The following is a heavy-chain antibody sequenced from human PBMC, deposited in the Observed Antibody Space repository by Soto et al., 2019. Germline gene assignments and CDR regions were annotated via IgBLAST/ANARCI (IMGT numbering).Heavy chain of an antibody. D-gene: IGHD6-19*01. CDR1: GFTFSSYG. CDR2: IWYDGSNK. J-gene: IGHJ6*03. Sequence: GGSLRLSCAASGFTFSSYGMHWVRQAPGKGLEWVAVIWYDGSNKYYADSVKGRFTISRDNSKNTLYLQMNSLRAEDTAVYYCARAPVADYMDVWGKGTTVTVSS. CDR3: ARAPVADYMDV. V-gene: IGHV3-33*01.